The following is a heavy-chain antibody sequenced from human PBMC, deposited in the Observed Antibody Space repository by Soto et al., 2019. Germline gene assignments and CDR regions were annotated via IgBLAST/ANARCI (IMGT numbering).Heavy chain of an antibody. CDR1: GDSVSSNSAA. CDR3: VKTPASGTLDP. Sequence: SQTLSLTCAISGDSVSSNSAAWSWIRQSPSRGLEWLGRTYYRSKWYNDYAVSVKSRITINPDTSKNQFSLQLNSVTPEDTAVYYCVKTPASGTLDPWGQGILVTVSS. CDR2: TYYRSKWYN. D-gene: IGHD6-13*01. J-gene: IGHJ5*02. V-gene: IGHV6-1*01.